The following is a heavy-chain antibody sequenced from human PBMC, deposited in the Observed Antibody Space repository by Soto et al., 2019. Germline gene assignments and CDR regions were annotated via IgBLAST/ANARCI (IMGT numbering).Heavy chain of an antibody. CDR1: GFTFSSYA. V-gene: IGHV3-23*01. CDR3: XXXRXAVAAPYNWFDP. D-gene: IGHD6-19*01. Sequence: EVKLLESGGGLVQPGGSLRLSCAASGFTFSSYAMSWVRQAPGKGLEWVSTITGGGDNTHYADSVKGRFTISRDNSKNTLSLQMXXLRXXXXAVYXXXXXRXAVAAPYNWFDPWGQGTLVTVSS. J-gene: IGHJ5*02. CDR2: ITGGGDNT.